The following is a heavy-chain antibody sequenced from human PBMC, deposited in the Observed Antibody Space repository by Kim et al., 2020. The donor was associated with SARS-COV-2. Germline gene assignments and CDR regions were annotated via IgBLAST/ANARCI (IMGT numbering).Heavy chain of an antibody. CDR2: IDPSDSYT. V-gene: IGHV5-10-1*01. CDR1: GYSFTSYW. J-gene: IGHJ4*02. CDR3: ARHPRGYSGYDYRSPLDY. Sequence: GESLKISCKGSGYSFTSYWISWVRQMPGKGLEWMGRIDPSDSYTNYSPSFQGHVTISADKSISTAYLQWSSLKASDTAMYYCARHPRGYSGYDYRSPLDYWGQGTLVTVSS. D-gene: IGHD5-12*01.